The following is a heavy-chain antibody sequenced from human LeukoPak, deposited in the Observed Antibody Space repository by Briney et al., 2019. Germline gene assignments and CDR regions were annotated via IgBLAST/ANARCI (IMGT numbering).Heavy chain of an antibody. V-gene: IGHV1-24*01. J-gene: IGHJ4*02. CDR2: FDPEDVDT. CDR3: ARGPPNWGYDY. CDR1: GHTLSELS. Sequence: ASVKVSCKVSGHTLSELSIHWVRQAPGKGLEWMGRFDPEDVDTIYAQKFQSRLTMTEGIFIDTAYMELSGLRSEDTAAYYCARGPPNWGYDYWGPGTLVTVSS. D-gene: IGHD7-27*01.